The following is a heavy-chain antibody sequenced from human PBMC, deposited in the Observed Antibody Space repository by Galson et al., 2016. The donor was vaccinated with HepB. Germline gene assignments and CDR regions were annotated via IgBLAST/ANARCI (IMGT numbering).Heavy chain of an antibody. CDR1: GSSFSDHA. J-gene: IGHJ4*02. CDR3: AHDTSGYSYFFDY. D-gene: IGHD3-22*01. V-gene: IGHV3-49*03. Sequence: SLRLSCATSGSSFSDHAMNWFRQAPGKGLEWVGFIRKKDYGGTTDYAASVQGRFTISRDDSRNIAYLQMDSLKTEDTGVYYCAHDTSGYSYFFDYWGQGTLVTVSS. CDR2: IRKKDYGGTT.